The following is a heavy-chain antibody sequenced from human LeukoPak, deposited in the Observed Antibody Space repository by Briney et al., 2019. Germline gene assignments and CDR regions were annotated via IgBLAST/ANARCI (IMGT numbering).Heavy chain of an antibody. J-gene: IGHJ4*02. V-gene: IGHV3-74*01. CDR1: GLTLSNYW. CDR3: ARFSSGWSPSGFDY. Sequence: GGSLRLSCAASGLTLSNYWTHWVRQAPGKGLVWVSRINSDGSRTNYADSVQGRFTISSDNAKNTLYLQMNSLRVEDTAVYYCARFSSGWSPSGFDYWGQGTLVTVSS. D-gene: IGHD6-19*01. CDR2: INSDGSRT.